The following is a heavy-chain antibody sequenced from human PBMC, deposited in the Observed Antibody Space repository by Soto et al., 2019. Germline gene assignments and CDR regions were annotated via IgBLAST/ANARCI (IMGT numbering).Heavy chain of an antibody. Sequence: EVQLVESGGGLIQPGGSLRLSCAASGFTVSSKYMTWVRQAPGKGLEWVSVIYGGGTTYYADSVKGRFTIARDNSKNTFYLQMNSLRAEDTAVYYCVQTTGWPGFDFWGERTLVTVSS. J-gene: IGHJ4*02. CDR2: IYGGGTT. D-gene: IGHD6-19*01. CDR3: VQTTGWPGFDF. V-gene: IGHV3-53*01. CDR1: GFTVSSKY.